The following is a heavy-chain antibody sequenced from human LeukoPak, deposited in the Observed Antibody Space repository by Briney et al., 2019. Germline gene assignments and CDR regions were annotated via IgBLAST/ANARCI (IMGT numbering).Heavy chain of an antibody. CDR2: IYYSGST. V-gene: IGHV4-39*01. D-gene: IGHD4-17*01. CDR1: GGSISSSSFY. Sequence: SETLSLTCTVSGGSISSSSFYWGWIRQPPGKELEWIGSIYYSGSTYYNPSLKSRVTISVDTSKNQFSLKLSSVTAADTAVYYCARHWGTTVTTIDYWGQGTLVTVSS. CDR3: ARHWGTTVTTIDY. J-gene: IGHJ4*02.